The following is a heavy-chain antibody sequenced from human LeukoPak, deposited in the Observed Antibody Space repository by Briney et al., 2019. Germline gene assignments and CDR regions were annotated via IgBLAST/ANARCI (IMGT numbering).Heavy chain of an antibody. CDR2: IKQDGSEK. Sequence: GGSLRLSCAASGFTFSNYLMTWVRQAPGKGLEWVADIKQDGSEKLYVKSVRGRFTVSRDNAKMSLFLQLNSLRAEDTAVYYCARDNGVVHGVYYMDVWGKGTTVTVS. J-gene: IGHJ6*03. V-gene: IGHV3-7*01. D-gene: IGHD3-3*01. CDR3: ARDNGVVHGVYYMDV. CDR1: GFTFSNYL.